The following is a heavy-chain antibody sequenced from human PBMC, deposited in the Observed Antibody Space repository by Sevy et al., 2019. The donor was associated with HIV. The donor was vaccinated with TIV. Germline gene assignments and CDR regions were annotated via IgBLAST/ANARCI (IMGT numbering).Heavy chain of an antibody. CDR2: ISSSSSTI. CDR3: ARADSITMIVVADQHFDY. D-gene: IGHD3-22*01. J-gene: IGHJ4*02. CDR1: GFTFSSYS. Sequence: GGSLRLSCAASGFTFSSYSMNWVRQAPGKGLEWVSYISSSSSTIYYADSVKGRFTISRDNAKNSLYLQMNSLRDEDTAVYYCARADSITMIVVADQHFDYWSQGTLVTVSS. V-gene: IGHV3-48*02.